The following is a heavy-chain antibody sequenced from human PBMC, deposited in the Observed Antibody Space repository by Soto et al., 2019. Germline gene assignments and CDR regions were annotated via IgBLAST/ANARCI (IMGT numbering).Heavy chain of an antibody. CDR3: AKDSNKYSSSLRGRYFDY. Sequence: PAGSLRPPCSASGFPCSSYVMSWVRPAPGQGLEWVSGITGGGSNTFYVNSVKGRFTISRDNSKNTLFLQMNSPGAEDTAVYYCAKDSNKYSSSLRGRYFDYWGQGIGVTVPQ. CDR1: GFPCSSYV. V-gene: IGHV3-23*01. D-gene: IGHD4-4*01. J-gene: IGHJ4*02. CDR2: ITGGGSNT.